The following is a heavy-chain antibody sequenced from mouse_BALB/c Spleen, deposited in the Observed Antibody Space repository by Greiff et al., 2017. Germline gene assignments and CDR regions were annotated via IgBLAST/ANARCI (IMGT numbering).Heavy chain of an antibody. V-gene: IGHV1-80*01. D-gene: IGHD4-1*01. CDR3: PRGGTGTGAMDY. CDR1: GYAFSSYW. J-gene: IGHJ4*01. CDR2: IYPGDGDT. Sequence: QVQLQQSGAELVRPGSSVKISCKASGYAFSSYWMNWVKQRPGQGLEWIGQIYPGDGDTNYNGKFKGKATLTADKSSSTAYMQLSSLTSEDSAVYFCPRGGTGTGAMDYWGQGTSVTVSS.